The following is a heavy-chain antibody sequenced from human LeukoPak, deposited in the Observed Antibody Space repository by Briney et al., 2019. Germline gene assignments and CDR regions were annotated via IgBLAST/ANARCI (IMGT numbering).Heavy chain of an antibody. CDR1: GFTFSIYA. V-gene: IGHV3-23*01. J-gene: IGHJ2*01. CDR3: AKDRTVGASYWYFDL. D-gene: IGHD1-26*01. CDR2: ISGSGGST. Sequence: GGSLRLSCAASGFTFSIYAMSWVRQAPGKGLEWVSTISGSGGSTYYADSVKGRFTISRDSSKNTLFLHMNTLRAEDTAIYYCAKDRTVGASYWYFDLWGRGTLVTVSS.